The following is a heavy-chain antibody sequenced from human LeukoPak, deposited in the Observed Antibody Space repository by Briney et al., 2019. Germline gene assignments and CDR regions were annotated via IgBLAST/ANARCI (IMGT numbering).Heavy chain of an antibody. V-gene: IGHV3-48*01. CDR2: ISSSSSNI. D-gene: IGHD2-2*01. Sequence: GGSLRLSCAASGFTFSTNTLNWVRQAPGKGLEWVSYISSSSSNIYYADSVKGRFTISRDNAKNSLDLQMNSLRAEDTAVYYCARKTRRYYMDVWGKGTTVTVSS. CDR3: ARKTRRYYMDV. J-gene: IGHJ6*03. CDR1: GFTFSTNT.